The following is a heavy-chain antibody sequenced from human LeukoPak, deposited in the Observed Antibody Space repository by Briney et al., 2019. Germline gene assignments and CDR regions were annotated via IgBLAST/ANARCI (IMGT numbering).Heavy chain of an antibody. CDR1: GFTFSDYA. J-gene: IGHJ4*02. CDR3: AKAILTGSYRGYFDY. D-gene: IGHD3-9*01. Sequence: PGGSLRLSCAASGFTFSDYALSWVRQAPGKGLEWVSAISGSGSTTYYADSVKGRFTISRDNSKNTLYLQMNSLRAEDTAVYYCAKAILTGSYRGYFDYWGQGTLVTVSS. V-gene: IGHV3-23*01. CDR2: ISGSGSTT.